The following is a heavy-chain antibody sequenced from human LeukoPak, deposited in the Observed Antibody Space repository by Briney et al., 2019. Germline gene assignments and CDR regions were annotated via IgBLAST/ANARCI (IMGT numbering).Heavy chain of an antibody. CDR1: GFTFSSYA. V-gene: IGHV3-23*01. J-gene: IGHJ4*02. Sequence: GGSLRLSCAASGFTFSSYAMSWVRQAPGKGLEWVSTFSGSGGNTYYADSVKGRFTISRDNSKNTLYLQMNSLRAEDTAVHYCAKSGLNRFDYWGQGTLVTVSS. D-gene: IGHD2-15*01. CDR3: AKSGLNRFDY. CDR2: FSGSGGNT.